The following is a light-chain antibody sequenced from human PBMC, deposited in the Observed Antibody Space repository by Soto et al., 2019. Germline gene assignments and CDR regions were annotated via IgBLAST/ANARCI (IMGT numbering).Light chain of an antibody. CDR1: QSVSSD. CDR3: QQYNNWPLS. J-gene: IGKJ1*01. V-gene: IGKV3D-15*01. CDR2: AAS. Sequence: EIVMTQSPATLSVSPGERATLSCRASQSVSSDLAWYQQKPGQAPRLLIYAASTRATGIPARFSGSGSGTEFTLTISSLQSEDFAVYYCQQYNNWPLSFGQGTKVDNK.